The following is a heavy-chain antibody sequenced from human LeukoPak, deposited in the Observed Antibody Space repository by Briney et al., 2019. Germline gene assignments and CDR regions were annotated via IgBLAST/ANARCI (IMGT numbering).Heavy chain of an antibody. Sequence: GASVKVSCEATGYTFTSYYMHWVRQAPGQGLEWMGIINPSGGSTSYAQKFQGRVTMTRDTSTSTVYMELSSLRSEDTAVYYCARFLYYDSSGYLNDAFDIWGQGTMVTVSS. V-gene: IGHV1-46*01. CDR2: INPSGGST. CDR3: ARFLYYDSSGYLNDAFDI. CDR1: GYTFTSYY. D-gene: IGHD3-22*01. J-gene: IGHJ3*02.